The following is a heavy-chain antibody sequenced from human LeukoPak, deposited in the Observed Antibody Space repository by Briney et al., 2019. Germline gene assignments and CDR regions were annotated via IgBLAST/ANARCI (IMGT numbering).Heavy chain of an antibody. V-gene: IGHV4-34*01. J-gene: IGHJ4*02. CDR2: INHSGST. D-gene: IGHD6-6*01. CDR3: ARGGSSSNGVGFDY. CDR1: GGSFSGYY. Sequence: PSETLSLTCAVYGGSFSGYYWSWIRKPPGKGLEWIGEINHSGSTNYNPSLKSRVTISVDTSKNQFSLKLSSVTAADTAVYYCARGGSSSNGVGFDYWGQGTLVTVSS.